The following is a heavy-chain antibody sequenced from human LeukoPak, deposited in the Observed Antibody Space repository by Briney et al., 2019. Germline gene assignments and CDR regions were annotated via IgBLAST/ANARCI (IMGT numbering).Heavy chain of an antibody. V-gene: IGHV1-2*02. D-gene: IGHD4-23*01. CDR2: INPNSGGT. J-gene: IGHJ4*02. Sequence: ASVKVSCKASGYTFTGYYMHWVRQAPGQGLEWMGWINPNSGGTNYAQKFQGRVTMTRDTSISTAYMELSRLRSDDTAVYYCARVRSGGNTRRFDYWGQGTLVTVSS. CDR3: ARVRSGGNTRRFDY. CDR1: GYTFTGYY.